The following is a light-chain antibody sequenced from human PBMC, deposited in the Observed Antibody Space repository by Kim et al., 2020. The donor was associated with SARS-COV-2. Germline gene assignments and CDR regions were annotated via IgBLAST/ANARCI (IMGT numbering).Light chain of an antibody. CDR3: SSYAGNSNLV. J-gene: IGLJ3*02. V-gene: IGLV2-8*01. Sequence: GQSVTLSCTGTSSDVGAYNYVSWYQQLPGNAPKLIIYEVFKRPSGVPDRLSASKSGNTASLTVSGLQAEDEADYYCSSYAGNSNLVFGGGTQLTVL. CDR1: SSDVGAYNY. CDR2: EVF.